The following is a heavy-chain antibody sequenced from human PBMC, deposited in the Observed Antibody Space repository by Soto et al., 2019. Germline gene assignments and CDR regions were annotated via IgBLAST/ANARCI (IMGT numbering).Heavy chain of an antibody. J-gene: IGHJ4*02. D-gene: IGHD3-3*01. Sequence: QPGGSLRLSCAASGFTFSSYAMSWVRQAPGKGLEWVSAISGSGGSTYYADSVKGRFTISRDNSKNTLYLQMNSLRAEDTAVYYCAKDGYYDFWSGYPFDYWGQGXLVTVYS. CDR2: ISGSGGST. V-gene: IGHV3-23*01. CDR1: GFTFSSYA. CDR3: AKDGYYDFWSGYPFDY.